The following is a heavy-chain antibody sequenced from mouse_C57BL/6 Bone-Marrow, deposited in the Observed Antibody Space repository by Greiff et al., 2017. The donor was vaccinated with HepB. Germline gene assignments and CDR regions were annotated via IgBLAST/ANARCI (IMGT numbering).Heavy chain of an antibody. CDR2: IYPRSGNT. CDR1: GYTFTSYG. D-gene: IGHD6-1*01. Sequence: QVQLQQSGAELARPGASVKLSCKASGYTFTSYGISWVKQRTGQGLEWIGKIYPRSGNTYYNEKFKGKATLTADKSSSTAYMELRSLTSEESAVYFCAREGQLYYFDYWGQGTTLTVSS. CDR3: AREGQLYYFDY. V-gene: IGHV1-81*01. J-gene: IGHJ2*01.